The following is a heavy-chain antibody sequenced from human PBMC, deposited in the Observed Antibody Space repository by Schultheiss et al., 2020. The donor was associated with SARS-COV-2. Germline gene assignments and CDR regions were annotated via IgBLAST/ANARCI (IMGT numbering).Heavy chain of an antibody. CDR2: ISSSSSTI. J-gene: IGHJ4*02. Sequence: GGSLRLSCAASGFTFSSYGMHWVRQAPGKGLEWVSYISSSSSTIYYADSVKGRFAISRDNAKSSLYLQMNSLRAEDTAVYYCAKDTEYSYGYSDYWGQGTLVTVSS. CDR1: GFTFSSYG. CDR3: AKDTEYSYGYSDY. V-gene: IGHV3-48*04. D-gene: IGHD5-18*01.